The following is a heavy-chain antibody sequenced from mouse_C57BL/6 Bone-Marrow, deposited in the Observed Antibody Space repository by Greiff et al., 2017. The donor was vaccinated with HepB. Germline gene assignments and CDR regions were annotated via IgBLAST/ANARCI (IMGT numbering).Heavy chain of an antibody. D-gene: IGHD1-1*01. J-gene: IGHJ4*01. V-gene: IGHV5-15*01. CDR1: GFTFSDYG. CDR2: ISNLAYSI. CDR3: ARDYGSSYDYAMDY. Sequence: EVKLMESGGGLVQPGGSLKLSCAASGFTFSDYGMAWVRQAPRKGPEWVAFISNLAYSIYYADTVTGRFTISRENAKNTLYLEMSSLRSEDTAMYYCARDYGSSYDYAMDYWGQGTSVTVSS.